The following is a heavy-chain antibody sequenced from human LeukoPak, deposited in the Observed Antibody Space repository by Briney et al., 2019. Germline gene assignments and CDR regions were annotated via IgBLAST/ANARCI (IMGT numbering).Heavy chain of an antibody. CDR2: IYYSGST. CDR3: ARHKDYYYSYMDV. Sequence: GYSMNWVRQAPGKGLEWIGTIYYSGSTYYNPSLTSRVTISVDTSKNQFSLKLSSVTAADTAVYYCARHKDYYYSYMDVWGKGTTVTISS. J-gene: IGHJ6*03. V-gene: IGHV4-30-2*03. CDR1: GYS.